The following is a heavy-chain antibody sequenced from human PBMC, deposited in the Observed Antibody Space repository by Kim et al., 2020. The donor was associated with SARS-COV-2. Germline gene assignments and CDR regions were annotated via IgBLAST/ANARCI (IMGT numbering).Heavy chain of an antibody. V-gene: IGHV3-74*01. CDR2: INSDGSAT. J-gene: IGHJ6*02. CDR3: ARNLAYGMDV. CDR1: GFTFSDYW. Sequence: GGSLRLSCAASGFTFSDYWMYWVRQAPGKGLVWVSRINSDGSATGYADSVKGRFTISRDNAKNTLFLQMNSLRDEDTVVYYCARNLAYGMDVWGQGTTVTVSS.